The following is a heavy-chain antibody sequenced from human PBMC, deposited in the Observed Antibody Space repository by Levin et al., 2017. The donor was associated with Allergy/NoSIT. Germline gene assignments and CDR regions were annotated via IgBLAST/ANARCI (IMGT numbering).Heavy chain of an antibody. V-gene: IGHV3-74*01. J-gene: IGHJ4*02. D-gene: IGHD5-12*01. CDR3: ATGPYSGYEF. Sequence: EASVKVSCEASGLTFSNYWMHWIRQVPGKGPVWVSFIKSDGVSTNYAASVKGRFTISSDNAKNTLYLQMNSLRAEDTALYYCATGPYSGYEFWGQGTRVTVSS. CDR1: GLTFSNYW. CDR2: IKSDGVST.